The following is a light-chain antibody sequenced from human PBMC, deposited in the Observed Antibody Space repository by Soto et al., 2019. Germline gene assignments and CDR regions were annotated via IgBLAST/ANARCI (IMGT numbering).Light chain of an antibody. Sequence: QSGLTQPPSASGPLGQAVTISCTGTRDDVGGYNYVSWYQQHPGKAPKLLKRPSGVPARFSGSKSGNTASLTVSGLQADDEAVYYCNSYVTSNVVVFGGGTKVTVL. V-gene: IGLV2-8*01. J-gene: IGLJ2*01. CDR3: NSYVTSNVVV. CDR1: RDDVGGYNY.